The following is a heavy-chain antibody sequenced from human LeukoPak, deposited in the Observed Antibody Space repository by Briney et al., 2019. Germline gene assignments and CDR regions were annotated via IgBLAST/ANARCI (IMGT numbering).Heavy chain of an antibody. CDR3: ARAYSNYANWFDP. CDR2: INTDGSST. V-gene: IGHV3-74*01. CDR1: GLTFSSYW. J-gene: IGHJ5*02. Sequence: GGSLRLSCAASGLTFSSYWMLWVRQAPGKGLVWVSRINTDGSSTSYADSVKGRFTISRDNAKNTLYLQMNSLRAEDTAVYYCARAYSNYANWFDPWGQGTLVTVSS. D-gene: IGHD4-4*01.